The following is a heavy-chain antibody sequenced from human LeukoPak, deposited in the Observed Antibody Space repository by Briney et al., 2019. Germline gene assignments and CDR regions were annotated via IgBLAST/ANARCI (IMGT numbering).Heavy chain of an antibody. J-gene: IGHJ4*02. V-gene: IGHV1-2*02. CDR1: GYTFTGYY. CDR2: INPNSGGT. Sequence: GASVKVSCKASGYTFTGYYIHWVRQAPGQRLEWMGWINPNSGGTNYAQKFQGRVTMTRDTSISTAYMELSRLRSDDTAVYYCARLSIVVVVAALYFDYWGQGTLVTVSS. CDR3: ARLSIVVVVAALYFDY. D-gene: IGHD2-15*01.